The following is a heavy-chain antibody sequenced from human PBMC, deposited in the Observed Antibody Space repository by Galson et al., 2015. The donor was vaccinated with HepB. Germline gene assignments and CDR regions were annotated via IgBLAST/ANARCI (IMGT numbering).Heavy chain of an antibody. CDR1: GFKFNNYG. J-gene: IGHJ4*02. D-gene: IGHD1-7*01. CDR3: AKDQLLGTTGASFDN. CDR2: ISGGGYT. Sequence: SLRLSCAASGFKFNNYGVSWVRQAPGKGLEWVSGISGGGYTYYADSVKGRFTLSRDNSQNTVYMQMNSLTVEDTAIYFCAKDQLLGTTGASFDNWGQGTLVTVSS. V-gene: IGHV3-23*01.